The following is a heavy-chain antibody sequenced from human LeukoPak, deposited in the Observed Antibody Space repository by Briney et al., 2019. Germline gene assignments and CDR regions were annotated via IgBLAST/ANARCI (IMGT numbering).Heavy chain of an antibody. D-gene: IGHD3-10*01. Sequence: GGSLRLSCAASGFTFSSYAMSWVRQAPGKGLEWVSAISGSGGSTYYADSVKGRFTISRDNSRNTLYLQMNSLRAEDTAVYYCARHIAIAYYGSGSYKGGFDYWGQGTLVTVSS. J-gene: IGHJ4*02. CDR1: GFTFSSYA. CDR2: ISGSGGST. V-gene: IGHV3-23*01. CDR3: ARHIAIAYYGSGSYKGGFDY.